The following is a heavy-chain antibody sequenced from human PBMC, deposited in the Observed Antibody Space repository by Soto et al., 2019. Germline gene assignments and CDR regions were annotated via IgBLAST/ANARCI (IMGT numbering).Heavy chain of an antibody. Sequence: QGLEWMGWMNPNSGNTGYAQKFQGRVTMTRNTSISTAYMELSSLRSEDTAVYYCARAARTDYYYYVMDVWRKGTTVIVFS. J-gene: IGHJ6*04. CDR2: MNPNSGNT. V-gene: IGHV1-8*01. D-gene: IGHD6-6*01. CDR3: ARAARTDYYYYVMDV.